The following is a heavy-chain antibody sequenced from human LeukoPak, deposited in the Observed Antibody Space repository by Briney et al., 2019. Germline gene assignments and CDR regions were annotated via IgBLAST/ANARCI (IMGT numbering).Heavy chain of an antibody. CDR2: IWYDGSNK. J-gene: IGHJ5*02. Sequence: GGSLRLSCAASGFTFSSYGMHWVRQAPGKGLEWVAVIWYDGSNKYYADSVKGRFTISRDNSKNTLYLQMNSLRAEDTAVYHCARDRGIVGFDPWGQGTLVTVSS. D-gene: IGHD1-26*01. CDR1: GFTFSSYG. CDR3: ARDRGIVGFDP. V-gene: IGHV3-33*01.